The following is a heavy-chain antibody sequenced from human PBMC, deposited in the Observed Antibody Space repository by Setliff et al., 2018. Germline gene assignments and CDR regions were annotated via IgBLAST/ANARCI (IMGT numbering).Heavy chain of an antibody. CDR2: VDHSGST. Sequence: SETLSLTCTISGGFTSSFYWSWIRQAPGKGLEWIGYVDHSGSTNFSPSLKSRGTISVDTSKTQVSLTLTSVTAADTAVYYCARDYQGGWFDPWGPGTLV. D-gene: IGHD3-16*01. J-gene: IGHJ5*02. CDR1: GGFTSSFY. CDR3: ARDYQGGWFDP. V-gene: IGHV4-59*01.